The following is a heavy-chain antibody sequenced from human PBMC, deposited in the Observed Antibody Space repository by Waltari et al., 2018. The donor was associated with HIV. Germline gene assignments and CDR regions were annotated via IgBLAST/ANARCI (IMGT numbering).Heavy chain of an antibody. V-gene: IGHV1-18*01. J-gene: IGHJ6*03. Sequence: QVQLVQSGAEVKKPGAAVKVSCKASGYTFTSYSFTWVRQAPGKGLGWMGWISGSNGNTNYAQKVQGRVTMTTDTSTSTVYMELRSLRSDDTAVYYCARVPGYCTNGVCHYYYYYMDVWGKGTTVTVSS. CDR2: ISGSNGNT. CDR1: GYTFTSYS. CDR3: ARVPGYCTNGVCHYYYYYMDV. D-gene: IGHD2-8*01.